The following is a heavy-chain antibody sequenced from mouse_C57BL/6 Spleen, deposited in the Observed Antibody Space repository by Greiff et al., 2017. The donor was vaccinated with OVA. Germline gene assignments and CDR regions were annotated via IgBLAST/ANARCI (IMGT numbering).Heavy chain of an antibody. J-gene: IGHJ3*01. V-gene: IGHV5-9-1*02. CDR2: ISSGGDYI. CDR3: TRDPYYYGSSPAWFAY. D-gene: IGHD1-1*01. Sequence: DVQLVESGEGLVKPGGSLKLSCAASGFTFSSYAMSWVRQTPEKRLEWVAYISSGGDYIYYADTVKGRFTISRDNARNTLYLQMSSLKSEDTAMYYCTRDPYYYGSSPAWFAYWGQGTLVTVSA. CDR1: GFTFSSYA.